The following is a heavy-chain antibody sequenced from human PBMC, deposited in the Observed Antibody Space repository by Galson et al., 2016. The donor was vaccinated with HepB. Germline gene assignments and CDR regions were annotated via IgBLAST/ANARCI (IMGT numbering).Heavy chain of an antibody. J-gene: IGHJ6*02. CDR2: ITGTGGGT. V-gene: IGHV3-23*01. D-gene: IGHD1-26*01. Sequence: SSYALSWVRQAPGKGLEWVSAITGTGGGTYYADSAKGRFTISRDNSKNTVYLQMNSLRAEDTAIYYCAKDTGGTYYEGYYYYGLDVWGQGTLVTVSS. CDR1: SSYA. CDR3: AKDTGGTYYEGYYYYGLDV.